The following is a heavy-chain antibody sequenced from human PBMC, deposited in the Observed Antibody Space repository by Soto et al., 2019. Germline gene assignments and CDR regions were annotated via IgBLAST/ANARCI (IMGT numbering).Heavy chain of an antibody. CDR2: IYYSGST. D-gene: IGHD6-13*01. V-gene: IGHV4-59*08. Sequence: SETLSLTCTVSGGSISSYYWSWIRQPPGKGLEWIGYIYYSGSTNYNPSLKSRVTISVDTSKNQFSLKLSSVTAADTAVYYCARHSSSSWGADYYGLDVWGQGTTVTVSS. J-gene: IGHJ6*02. CDR1: GGSISSYY. CDR3: ARHSSSSWGADYYGLDV.